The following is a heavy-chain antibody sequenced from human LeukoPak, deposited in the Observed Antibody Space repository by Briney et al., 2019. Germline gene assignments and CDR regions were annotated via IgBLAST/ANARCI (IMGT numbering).Heavy chain of an antibody. D-gene: IGHD3-10*01. CDR2: MKSDGSST. V-gene: IGHV3-74*01. CDR3: AVRQGGSYTGESDY. CDR1: GFTFSSYW. J-gene: IGHJ4*02. Sequence: PGGSLRLSCAASGFTFSSYWMHWARQAPGKGLMWVSRMKSDGSSTSYADSVKGRFTISRDNAKNTLYLQMNSLRAEDTAVYYCAVRQGGSYTGESDYWGQGTLVTVSS.